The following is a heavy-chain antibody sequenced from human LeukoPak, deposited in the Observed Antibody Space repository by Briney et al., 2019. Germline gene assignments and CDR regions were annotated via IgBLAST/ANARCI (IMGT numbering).Heavy chain of an antibody. Sequence: GGSLRLTCVASGLSISGQWMNWVRQAPGQGLEWVASIKHDGSEEYYVDSVKGRFTVSRDDGRNSVSLQMNSVRAEDTAVYYCGYTNNFYHWGQGTLVVVSS. V-gene: IGHV3-7*01. CDR1: GLSISGQW. D-gene: IGHD3-16*02. CDR3: GYTNNFYH. J-gene: IGHJ4*02. CDR2: IKHDGSEE.